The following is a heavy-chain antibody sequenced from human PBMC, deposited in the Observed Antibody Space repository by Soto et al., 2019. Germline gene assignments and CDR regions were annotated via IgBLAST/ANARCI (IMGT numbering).Heavy chain of an antibody. J-gene: IGHJ6*03. CDR2: IYPGDSDT. Sequence: GESLKISCKGSGYSFTSYWIGWVRQMPGKGLEWMGIIYPGDSDTRYSPSFQGQVTISADKSISTAYLQWSSLKASGTAMYYCARRHRHYYYYMDVWGKGTTVTVSS. CDR3: ARRHRHYYYYMDV. CDR1: GYSFTSYW. V-gene: IGHV5-51*01.